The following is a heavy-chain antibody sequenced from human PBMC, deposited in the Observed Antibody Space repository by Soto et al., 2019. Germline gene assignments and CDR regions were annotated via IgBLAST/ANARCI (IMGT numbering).Heavy chain of an antibody. CDR1: GGSFSGYY. Sequence: TSETLSLTCAVYGGSFSGYYWSWIRQPPGKGLEWIGEINHSGSTNYNPSLKSRVTISVDTSKNQLSLKLSSVTAADTAVYYCARLMGAAGIAVAGTRGDFDYWGQGTLVTVSS. D-gene: IGHD6-19*01. V-gene: IGHV4-34*01. CDR2: INHSGST. CDR3: ARLMGAAGIAVAGTRGDFDY. J-gene: IGHJ4*02.